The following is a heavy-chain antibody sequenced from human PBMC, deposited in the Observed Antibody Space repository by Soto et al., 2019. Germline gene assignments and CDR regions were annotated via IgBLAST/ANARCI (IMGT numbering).Heavy chain of an antibody. CDR3: ARDPEDIVVVPAAKNWFDP. CDR2: IIPILGIA. D-gene: IGHD2-2*01. CDR1: GGTFSSYT. J-gene: IGHJ5*02. V-gene: IGHV1-69*08. Sequence: QVQLVQSGAEVKKPGSSVKVSCKASGGTFSSYTISWVRQAPGQGLEWMGRIIPILGIANYAQKFQGRVTLTADKXXSXAXXELSSLRSEDTAVYYCARDPEDIVVVPAAKNWFDPWGQGTLVTVSS.